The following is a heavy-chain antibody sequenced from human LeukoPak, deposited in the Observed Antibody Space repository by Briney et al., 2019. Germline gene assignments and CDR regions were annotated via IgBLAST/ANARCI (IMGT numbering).Heavy chain of an antibody. CDR2: INPSGGTT. CDR3: ARGPVYGISCYGDY. V-gene: IGHV1-46*01. J-gene: IGHJ4*02. CDR1: GYTFTSYY. Sequence: ASVKVSCKASGYTFTSYYIHWVRQAPAQVLEWMGVINPSGGTTSYAQKFQGRVTMTRDTPTSTVYMELSSLTSEDTAVYYCARGPVYGISCYGDYWGQGTLVTVSS. D-gene: IGHD2-2*01.